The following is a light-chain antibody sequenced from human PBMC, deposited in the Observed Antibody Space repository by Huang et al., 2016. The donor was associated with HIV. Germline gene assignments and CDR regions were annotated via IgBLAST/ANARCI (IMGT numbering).Light chain of an antibody. CDR2: GAS. J-gene: IGKJ2*01. CDR1: QIVSSSY. V-gene: IGKV3-20*01. CDR3: QQYGSSLST. Sequence: EIVLTQSPGTLSLSPGERATLSCRASQIVSSSYLGWYQQKSGQAPRLLIYGASSRATGIPDRFSGSGSGTDFTLTISRLEPEDFAVYYCQQYGSSLSTFGQGTKVEIK.